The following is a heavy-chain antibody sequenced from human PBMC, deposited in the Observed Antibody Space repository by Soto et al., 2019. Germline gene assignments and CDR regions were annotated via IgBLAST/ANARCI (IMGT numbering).Heavy chain of an antibody. J-gene: IGHJ6*02. CDR3: ASGEKQWQVTGDYYFGMDV. D-gene: IGHD6-19*01. CDR1: GASVTSGSYH. CDR2: IYDSGST. V-gene: IGHV4-61*01. Sequence: QVQLQESGPGLVKPSETLSLTCSASGASVTSGSYHWSWIRQPPGKGLEWIGYIYDSGSTNYNPSLKSLVTISLDTSKNEVSLKLKSVTAADTAMYFCASGEKQWQVTGDYYFGMDVWGQGTTVTVSS.